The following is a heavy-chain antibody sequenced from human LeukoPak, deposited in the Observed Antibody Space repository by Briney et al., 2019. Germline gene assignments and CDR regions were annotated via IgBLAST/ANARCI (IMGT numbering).Heavy chain of an antibody. J-gene: IGHJ4*02. V-gene: IGHV4-30-4*08. CDR3: ARSEARAGTFSFDY. CDR1: GGSISSGDYY. CDR2: FYYSGST. Sequence: SETLSLTCTVSGGSISSGDYYWNWFRQPPGKGLEWIGYFYYSGSTYCNPSLKSRLTVSVDMSKNQFSLKLSSVTAADTAVYYCARSEARAGTFSFDYWGQGTLVTVSS. D-gene: IGHD6-13*01.